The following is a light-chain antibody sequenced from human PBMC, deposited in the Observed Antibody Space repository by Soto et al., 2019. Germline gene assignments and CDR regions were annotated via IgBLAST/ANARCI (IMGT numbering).Light chain of an antibody. Sequence: VISMTQSPSLLSASTGDRVTISCRMSQDIKNYLAWYQQRPGKAPALLIHSASTLQNGVPSRFSGSWSGTDFTLTISRLQSEDFATYYCQQYYSFPFTFGPGTKVDV. CDR1: QDIKNY. CDR3: QQYYSFPFT. J-gene: IGKJ3*01. CDR2: SAS. V-gene: IGKV1D-8*01.